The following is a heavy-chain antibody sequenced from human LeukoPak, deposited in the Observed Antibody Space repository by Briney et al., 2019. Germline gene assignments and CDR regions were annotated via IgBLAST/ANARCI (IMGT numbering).Heavy chain of an antibody. CDR1: GGSISSSSYY. V-gene: IGHV4-39*01. J-gene: IGHJ4*02. D-gene: IGHD6-13*01. Sequence: PSETLSLTCTVSGGSISSSSYYWGWIRQPLGKGLEWIGSIYYSGSTYYNPSLKSRVTISVDTSKNQFSLKLSSVTAADTAVYYCVSSKQQLATYYFDYWGQGTLVTVSS. CDR2: IYYSGST. CDR3: VSSKQQLATYYFDY.